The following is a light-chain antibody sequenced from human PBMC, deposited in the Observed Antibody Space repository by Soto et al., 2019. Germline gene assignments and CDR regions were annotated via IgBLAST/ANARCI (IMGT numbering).Light chain of an antibody. J-gene: IGKJ5*01. Sequence: EIVMTQSPPTLSVSPGERVTLSCRASQSVTDNLAWYQQKPGQAPRLLIYGASTRATGVPARFSGSGSGTESTLTIGSLQSEDFAVYYCQQYNIWPPITFGQGTRLEIK. CDR1: QSVTDN. CDR2: GAS. CDR3: QQYNIWPPIT. V-gene: IGKV3-15*01.